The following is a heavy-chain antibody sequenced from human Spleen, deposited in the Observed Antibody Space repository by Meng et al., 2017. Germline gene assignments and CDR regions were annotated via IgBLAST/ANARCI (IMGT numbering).Heavy chain of an antibody. CDR3: ARAMYDSRGYYYWKPWFDP. CDR1: GYTFTSYA. Sequence: QVQVVQVGAGVKKPGASGKVSCKASGYTFTSYAMHWARQAPGQGLEWMGWINPNSGGTFYAQKFKGRVTLTSDTSISTAYMDLTSLRSDDTAVYYCARAMYDSRGYYYWKPWFDPWGQGTLVTVSS. J-gene: IGHJ5*02. D-gene: IGHD3-22*01. CDR2: INPNSGGT. V-gene: IGHV1-2*02.